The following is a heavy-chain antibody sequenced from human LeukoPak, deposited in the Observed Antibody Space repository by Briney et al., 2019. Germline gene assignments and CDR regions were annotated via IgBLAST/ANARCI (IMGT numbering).Heavy chain of an antibody. J-gene: IGHJ5*02. CDR2: INHSGRT. Sequence: SETLSLTCAVSGVSLNGYYWGWIRQTPGKGLEWIGEINHSGRTNYNPSLKSRVTISADTSKNQFSLKLSSVTAADTAMYYCARVFVYCSGGSCYWGWFDPWGQGTLVTVPS. D-gene: IGHD2-15*01. V-gene: IGHV4-34*01. CDR1: GVSLNGYY. CDR3: ARVFVYCSGGSCYWGWFDP.